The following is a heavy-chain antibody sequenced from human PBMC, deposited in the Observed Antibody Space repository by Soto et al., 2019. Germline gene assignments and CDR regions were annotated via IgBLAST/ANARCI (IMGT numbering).Heavy chain of an antibody. Sequence: PGESLRLSCAASGFTFSSYAMSWVRQAPGKGLEWVSAISGSGGSTYYADSVKGRFTISRDNSKNTLYLQMNSLRAEDTAVYYCAKDAHGALEWLVSYGHGMDVWGQGTTVTVSS. J-gene: IGHJ6*02. CDR3: AKDAHGALEWLVSYGHGMDV. CDR1: GFTFSSYA. D-gene: IGHD3-3*01. CDR2: ISGSGGST. V-gene: IGHV3-23*01.